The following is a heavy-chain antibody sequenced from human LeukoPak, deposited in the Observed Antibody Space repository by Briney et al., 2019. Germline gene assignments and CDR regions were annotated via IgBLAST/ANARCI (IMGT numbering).Heavy chain of an antibody. J-gene: IGHJ4*02. Sequence: GGSLRLSCAASGFTFSSYGMHWVRQAPGKGLEWVAFIRYDGSNKYYADSVKGRFTISRDNSKNTLYLQMNSLRAEDTAVYYCARRIYCSSTSCPRGPFDYWGQGTLVTVSS. CDR1: GFTFSSYG. V-gene: IGHV3-30*02. D-gene: IGHD2-2*01. CDR2: IRYDGSNK. CDR3: ARRIYCSSTSCPRGPFDY.